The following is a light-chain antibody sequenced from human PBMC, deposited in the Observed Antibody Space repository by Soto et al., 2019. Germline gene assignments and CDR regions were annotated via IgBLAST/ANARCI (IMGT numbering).Light chain of an antibody. Sequence: QSALTQPPSASGSPGQSVTISCTGTSSDVGGYNYVSWYQQHPGKAPKLMIYEVSKRPSGVPDRFSGSKSGNTASLTVSGLQTEDAADYYCSSYAGRNNFVFGGGTKLTVL. J-gene: IGLJ2*01. CDR1: SSDVGGYNY. V-gene: IGLV2-8*01. CDR2: EVS. CDR3: SSYAGRNNFV.